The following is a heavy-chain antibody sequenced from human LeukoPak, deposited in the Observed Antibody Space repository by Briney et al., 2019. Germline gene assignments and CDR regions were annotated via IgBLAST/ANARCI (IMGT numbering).Heavy chain of an antibody. CDR3: ARQSIAAHDYYYYGTDV. J-gene: IGHJ6*02. CDR2: IYSSGST. Sequence: SETLSLTCTVSGGSISSSSYYWGWIRQPPGKGLEWIGNIYSSGSTNYNPSLKSRVTISVDTSKNQFSLKLSSVTAADTAVYYCARQSIAAHDYYYYGTDVWGQGTTVTVSS. D-gene: IGHD6-6*01. V-gene: IGHV4-39*01. CDR1: GGSISSSSYY.